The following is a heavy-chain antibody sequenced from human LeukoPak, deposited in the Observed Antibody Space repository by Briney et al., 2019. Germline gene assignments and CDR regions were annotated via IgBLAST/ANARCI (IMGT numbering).Heavy chain of an antibody. Sequence: GGSLRLSCAASGFTFSKYGMHWVRQAPGKGLEWVAVIWFDGINTNHADSVKGRFTVSRDNSKNTLFLQMNSLRAEDTAVYFCVRDYCSGGSCYESKWFDPWGQGTLVTVSS. CDR1: GFTFSKYG. V-gene: IGHV3-33*01. D-gene: IGHD2-15*01. CDR2: IWFDGINT. CDR3: VRDYCSGGSCYESKWFDP. J-gene: IGHJ5*02.